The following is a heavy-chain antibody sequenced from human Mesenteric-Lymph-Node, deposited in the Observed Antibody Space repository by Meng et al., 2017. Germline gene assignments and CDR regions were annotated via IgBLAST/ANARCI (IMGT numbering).Heavy chain of an antibody. D-gene: IGHD2-21*01. CDR3: AREGRSHQVGVSVY. Sequence: GPLQESGPGMVKPSQTLSLTCTVSGGSTSSGDYYWSWIRQPPGKGLEWIGYIYNSGSTYYNPSLKRRVTISVDTSKNQFSLKLRFVTAADTAVYYCAREGRSHQVGVSVYWGQGNLVTVSS. CDR1: GGSTSSGDYY. J-gene: IGHJ4*02. CDR2: IYNSGST. V-gene: IGHV4-30-4*01.